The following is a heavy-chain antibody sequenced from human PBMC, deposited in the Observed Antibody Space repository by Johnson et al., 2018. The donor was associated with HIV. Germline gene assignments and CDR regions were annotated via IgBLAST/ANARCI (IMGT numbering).Heavy chain of an antibody. V-gene: IGHV3-30-3*01. D-gene: IGHD5-18*01. Sequence: QVQLVESGGGVVQPGRSLRLSCAASGFTFSSYAMHWVRQAPSKGLEWVAVISYDGSNKYYANSVTGRFTISRDNSKNTLYLQMNNLRAEDTAVYYCARVRGYSYGAHAFDIWGQGTMVTVSS. CDR1: GFTFSSYA. CDR2: ISYDGSNK. J-gene: IGHJ3*02. CDR3: ARVRGYSYGAHAFDI.